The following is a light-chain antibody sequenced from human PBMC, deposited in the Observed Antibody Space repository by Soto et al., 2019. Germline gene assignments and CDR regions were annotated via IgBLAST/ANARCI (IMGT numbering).Light chain of an antibody. CDR3: MQALQTPYT. CDR2: LGS. V-gene: IGKV2-28*01. J-gene: IGKJ2*01. Sequence: EIVMTQSPLSLPVTPGESASITCRASQSLLHSNGYNYLDWYLQKPGQSPQLLMYLGSNRASGVPDRVSGIGSGTDFTLKISRVEAEDVGVYYCMQALQTPYTFGQGTKLEIK. CDR1: QSLLHSNGYNY.